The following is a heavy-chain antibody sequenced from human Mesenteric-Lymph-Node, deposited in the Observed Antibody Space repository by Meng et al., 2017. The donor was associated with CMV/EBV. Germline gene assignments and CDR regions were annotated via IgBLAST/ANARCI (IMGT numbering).Heavy chain of an antibody. Sequence: ASVKVSCKASGYTFTSYYMHWVRQAPGQGLEWMGIINPSGGSTSYAQKFQGRVTMTTDTSTSTAYMELRSLRSDDTAVYYCARDRIAVAGRSYYGMDVWGQGTTVTVS. CDR2: INPSGGST. CDR3: ARDRIAVAGRSYYGMDV. V-gene: IGHV1-46*01. D-gene: IGHD6-19*01. CDR1: GYTFTSYY. J-gene: IGHJ6*02.